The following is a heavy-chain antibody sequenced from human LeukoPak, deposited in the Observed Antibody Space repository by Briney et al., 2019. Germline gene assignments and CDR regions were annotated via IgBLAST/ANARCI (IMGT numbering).Heavy chain of an antibody. CDR3: ARAPGEQLVRIAVAGTWYFDY. V-gene: IGHV4-59*11. CDR2: IYYGGST. D-gene: IGHD6-19*01. CDR1: GGSISSHY. Sequence: SETLSLTCTVSGGSISSHYWSWIRQPPGKGLEWIGYIYYGGSTNYNPSLKSRVTISVDTSKNQFSLKLSSVTAADTAVYYCARAPGEQLVRIAVAGTWYFDYWGQRTLVTVSS. J-gene: IGHJ4*02.